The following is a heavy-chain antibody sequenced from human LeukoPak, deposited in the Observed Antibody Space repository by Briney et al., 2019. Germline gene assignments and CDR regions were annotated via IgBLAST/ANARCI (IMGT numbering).Heavy chain of an antibody. J-gene: IGHJ4*02. V-gene: IGHV3-64D*09. Sequence: GGSLRLSCSASGXSFSNFAMRWVRQAPGKGLEFVSAISSDGDTTHSADSLKGRFTISRDNSKNTLYLQMSSLRTEDTGVYYCSGFLAFDYWGQGTLVTVSS. CDR2: ISSDGDTT. CDR3: SGFLAFDY. CDR1: GXSFSNFA. D-gene: IGHD3-10*01.